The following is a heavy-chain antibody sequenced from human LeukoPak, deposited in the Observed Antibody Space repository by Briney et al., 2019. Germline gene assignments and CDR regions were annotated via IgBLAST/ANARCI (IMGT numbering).Heavy chain of an antibody. CDR2: ISGSGGST. CDR1: SFSINTFA. D-gene: IGHD3-22*01. V-gene: IGHV3-23*01. Sequence: GGSLSPPYAHSSFSINTFANRWLLQAPRKGLEWVSAISGSGGSTYYADSVKGRFTISRDNSKNTLYLQMNSLRAEDNAVYYYAKAASPEFYDTSGYAYYCDYMGQGTLVTVSS. CDR3: AKAASPEFYDTSGYAYYCDY. J-gene: IGHJ4*02.